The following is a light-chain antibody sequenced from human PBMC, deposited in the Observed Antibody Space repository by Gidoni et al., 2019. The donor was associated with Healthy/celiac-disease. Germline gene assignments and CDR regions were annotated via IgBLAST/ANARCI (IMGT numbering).Light chain of an antibody. Sequence: DIQMTQSPSSLSASVGDRVTTTCRASQSISSYLNWYQQKPGKAPKLLIYAASGLQSGVPSRLSGSGSETDFTLTISSLQPEDFATCYCQQSYSTPITFGQGTRLEIK. CDR2: AAS. CDR3: QQSYSTPIT. CDR1: QSISSY. V-gene: IGKV1-39*01. J-gene: IGKJ5*01.